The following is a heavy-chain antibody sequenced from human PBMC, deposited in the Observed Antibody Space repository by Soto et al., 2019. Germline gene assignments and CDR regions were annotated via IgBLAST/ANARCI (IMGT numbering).Heavy chain of an antibody. D-gene: IGHD5-12*01. CDR3: ARDPWLQGYYYYGMDV. CDR1: GESVSSNSAA. V-gene: IGHV6-1*01. Sequence: SQTLSLTCAISGESVSSNSAAWNWIRQSPARGLEWLGRTYYRSKWYNDYAVSVKSRITINPDTSKNQFSLQLNSVTPEDTAVHYCARDPWLQGYYYYGMDVWGQGTTVTVSS. J-gene: IGHJ6*02. CDR2: TYYRSKWYN.